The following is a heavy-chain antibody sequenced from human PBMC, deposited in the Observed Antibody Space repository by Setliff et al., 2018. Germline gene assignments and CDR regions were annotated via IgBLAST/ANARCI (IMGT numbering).Heavy chain of an antibody. CDR3: ARTDGTNLGYFDN. D-gene: IGHD2-8*01. CDR2: ISPDGSVI. V-gene: IGHV3-21*04. Sequence: GGSLRLSCVASGFTFSTYSMNWVRQVPGKGLVWVSRISPDGSVIDYADSVKGRFTISRDNAENSLYLQMTSLRAEDTAVYYCARTDGTNLGYFDNWGQGTLVT. J-gene: IGHJ4*02. CDR1: GFTFSTYS.